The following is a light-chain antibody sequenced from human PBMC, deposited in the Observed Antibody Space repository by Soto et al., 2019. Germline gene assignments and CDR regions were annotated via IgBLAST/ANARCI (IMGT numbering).Light chain of an antibody. CDR1: SSNIGSKT. J-gene: IGLJ3*02. Sequence: HSVLTQPPSASGTPGQRVTISCSGRSSNIGSKTVNWYQQLSGTAPKLLIYSNDQRPSGVPDRFSGSKSGTSASLAITGLQSEDEADYYCAAWDDSLNVWLFGGGTKVTVL. V-gene: IGLV1-44*01. CDR2: SND. CDR3: AAWDDSLNVWL.